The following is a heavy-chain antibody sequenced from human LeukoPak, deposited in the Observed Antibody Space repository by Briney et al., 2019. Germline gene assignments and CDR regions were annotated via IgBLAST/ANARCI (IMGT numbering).Heavy chain of an antibody. V-gene: IGHV1-46*01. CDR2: INPSGGST. J-gene: IGHJ5*02. Sequence: ASVKVSCKASGYTFTSYYMHWVRQAPGQGLEWMGIINPSGGSTSYAQKFQGRVTMTRDMSTSTVYMELSSLRSEDTAVYYCVRGVGSPNWFDPWGQGTRVTVSS. CDR3: VRGVGSPNWFDP. D-gene: IGHD1-26*01. CDR1: GYTFTSYY.